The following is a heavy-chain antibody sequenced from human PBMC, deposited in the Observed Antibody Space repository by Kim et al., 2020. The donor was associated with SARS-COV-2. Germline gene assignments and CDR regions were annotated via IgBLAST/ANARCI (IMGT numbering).Heavy chain of an antibody. V-gene: IGHV3-30*04. J-gene: IGHJ6*03. CDR2: MSFDGSHD. Sequence: GGSLRLSCEASGFTFSSSSMHWVRRAPGKGLEWVAVMSFDGSHDYYGDAVQGRFTISRDNSKNTAFLQMASLRVDDTAVYYCARDSGHMMDPGYYYMDVWGKGTTVTVSS. CDR3: ARDSGHMMDPGYYYMDV. D-gene: IGHD2-15*01. CDR1: GFTFSSSS.